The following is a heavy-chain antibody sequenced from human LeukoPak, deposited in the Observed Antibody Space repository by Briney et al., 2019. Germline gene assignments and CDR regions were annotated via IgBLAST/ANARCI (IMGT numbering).Heavy chain of an antibody. CDR2: IYDSGTT. J-gene: IGHJ4*02. Sequence: PSETLSLTCAVYGGSFSGYYWSWIRQPPGKGLEWIGHIYDSGTTNYNPSLKSRVTISVDTSKNQFSLKLSSVTAADTAVYYCARVARTEAFHFDYWGQGTLVTVSS. D-gene: IGHD3-3*02. CDR1: GGSFSGYY. V-gene: IGHV4-34*09. CDR3: ARVARTEAFHFDY.